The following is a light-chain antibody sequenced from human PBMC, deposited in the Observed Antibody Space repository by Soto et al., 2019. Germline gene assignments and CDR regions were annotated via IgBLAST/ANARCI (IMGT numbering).Light chain of an antibody. Sequence: DVVMTQSPLSLPVTLGQPASISCRSSQSLVHSDGNTYLDWFQQRPGQSPRRLIYKVSNRDSGVPDRFSGSESGADFTLKISRVEAEDVGVYYCMQGIYWPWTFGQGTKVEIK. CDR1: QSLVHSDGNTY. J-gene: IGKJ1*01. CDR3: MQGIYWPWT. V-gene: IGKV2-30*02. CDR2: KVS.